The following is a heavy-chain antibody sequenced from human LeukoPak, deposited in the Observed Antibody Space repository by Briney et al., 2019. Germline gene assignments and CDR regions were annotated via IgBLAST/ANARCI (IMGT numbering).Heavy chain of an antibody. V-gene: IGHV1-8*03. Sequence: ASVKVSCKASGGTFSSYAISWVRQAPGQGLEWMGWMNPNSGITAYAKKFQGRITITRNTSISTAYMELSSLRSEDTAVYYCAREDYYDSGSNDYWGQGTLVTVSS. J-gene: IGHJ4*02. D-gene: IGHD3-22*01. CDR1: GGTFSSYA. CDR2: MNPNSGIT. CDR3: AREDYYDSGSNDY.